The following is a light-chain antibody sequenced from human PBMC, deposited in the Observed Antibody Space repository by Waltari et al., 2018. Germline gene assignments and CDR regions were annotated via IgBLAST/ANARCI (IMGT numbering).Light chain of an antibody. CDR3: HQFYTTPQT. V-gene: IGKV4-1*01. J-gene: IGKJ1*01. Sequence: DIVMTQSPDSLAVSLGETATINCTSRQSVLYSYTNQNYLAWYQQKPGQPPKLLIFRASTRESGVPDRFSGNGSRTDFTLTISSLEAEDVAVYYCHQFYTTPQTFGQGTKVEIK. CDR2: RAS. CDR1: QSVLYSYTNQNY.